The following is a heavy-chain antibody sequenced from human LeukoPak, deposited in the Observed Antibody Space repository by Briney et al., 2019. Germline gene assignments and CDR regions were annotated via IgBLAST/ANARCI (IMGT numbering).Heavy chain of an antibody. CDR1: GYSFTSYW. J-gene: IGHJ4*02. CDR3: ARLRADIVVVPAARGLDY. Sequence: GESLKISCKGSGYSFTSYWIGWVRQMPGKGLEXXXXXXPGDSDTRYSPSFQGQVTISADKSISTAYLQWSSLKASDTAMYYCARLRADIVVVPAARGLDYWGQGTLVTVSS. CDR2: XXPGDSDT. V-gene: IGHV5-51*01. D-gene: IGHD2-2*01.